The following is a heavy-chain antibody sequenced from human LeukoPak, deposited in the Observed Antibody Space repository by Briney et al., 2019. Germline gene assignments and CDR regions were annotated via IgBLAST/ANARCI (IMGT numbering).Heavy chain of an antibody. V-gene: IGHV3-23*01. Sequence: GGSLRLSCAASGFTFSSYAMSWVRQAPGKGLEWVSAISGSGGSTYYADSVKGRFTISRDNSKNTLYLQMNSLRAEDTAVYYCAKAGSGSRGWYRLFDYWGQGTLVTVSS. CDR1: GFTFSSYA. J-gene: IGHJ4*02. CDR3: AKAGSGSRGWYRLFDY. CDR2: ISGSGGST. D-gene: IGHD6-19*01.